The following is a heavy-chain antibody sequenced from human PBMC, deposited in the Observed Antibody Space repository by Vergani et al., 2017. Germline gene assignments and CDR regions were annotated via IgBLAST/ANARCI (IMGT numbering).Heavy chain of an antibody. Sequence: QVQLQESAPGLVKPSQTLSLTCSVSAGSISSGDYYWSWIRQPPGKGLEWIGFIYYSGSTYYNPSLKSRVTISVDTSKNQFSLKLSSVTAADTAVYYCARDVVVPAATFGQDYWGQGTLVTVSA. CDR1: AGSISSGDYY. J-gene: IGHJ4*02. D-gene: IGHD2-2*01. CDR2: IYYSGST. V-gene: IGHV4-30-4*01. CDR3: ARDVVVPAATFGQDY.